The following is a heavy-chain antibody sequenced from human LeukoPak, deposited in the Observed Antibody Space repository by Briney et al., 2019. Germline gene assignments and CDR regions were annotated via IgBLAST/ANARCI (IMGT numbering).Heavy chain of an antibody. V-gene: IGHV3-74*01. CDR1: GFTFSSHW. CDR3: TTWGSSGWPYYFDY. CDR2: INSDGSSI. D-gene: IGHD6-19*01. J-gene: IGHJ4*02. Sequence: GGSLRLSCAASGFTFSSHWMHWVRQAPGKGLVWVSRINSDGSSISYADSVKGRFTISRDNAKNTLYLQMNSLKTEDTAVYYCTTWGSSGWPYYFDYWGQGTLVTVSS.